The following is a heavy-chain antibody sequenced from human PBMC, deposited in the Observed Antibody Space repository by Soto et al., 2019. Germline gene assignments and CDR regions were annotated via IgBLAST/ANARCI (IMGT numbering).Heavy chain of an antibody. CDR3: AKGADFGDFVGGGYFDY. CDR1: GFSFSSFA. Sequence: EVQLLESGGGLVQPGGSLRLSCGASGFSFSSFAVSWFRQAPGKGLEWVSFIRGSGLKTNYADSVKGRFTISRDNSKETVYLQMNSRRAEDTAVYYCAKGADFGDFVGGGYFDYWGQGTLVTVSS. J-gene: IGHJ4*02. V-gene: IGHV3-23*01. CDR2: IRGSGLKT. D-gene: IGHD4-17*01.